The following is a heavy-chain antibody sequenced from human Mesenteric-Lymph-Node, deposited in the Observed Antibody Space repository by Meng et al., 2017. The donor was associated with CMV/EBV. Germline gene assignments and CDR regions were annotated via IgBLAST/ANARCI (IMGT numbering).Heavy chain of an antibody. D-gene: IGHD3-3*01. Sequence: SCAAYEIPFSDYYITCIRQDPGKGLEWVSYSSSSGTTIYYADSVKGRFTIFRDNVRISLYLQMNSLRAEHTAVCYCTSGATISLFCFWSQGTLVTVSS. V-gene: IGHV3-11*01. CDR2: SSSSGTTI. J-gene: IGHJ4*02. CDR3: TSGATISLFCF. CDR1: EIPFSDYY.